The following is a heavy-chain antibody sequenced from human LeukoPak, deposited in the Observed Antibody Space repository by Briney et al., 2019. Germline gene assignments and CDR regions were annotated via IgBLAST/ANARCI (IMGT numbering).Heavy chain of an antibody. CDR1: GFTFSSYW. J-gene: IGHJ4*02. V-gene: IGHV3-7*01. Sequence: GGSLRLSCAASGFTFSSYWMIWVRQAPGKGLEWVANINQDGSARYSVDSVKGRFTISRDNAKNSLYLQMNSLRAGDTAVYYCASKQGDYWGQGTLVTVSS. CDR2: INQDGSAR. CDR3: ASKQGDY.